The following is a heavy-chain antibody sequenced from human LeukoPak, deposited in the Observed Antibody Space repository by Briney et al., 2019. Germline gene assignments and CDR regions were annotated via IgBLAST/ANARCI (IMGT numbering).Heavy chain of an antibody. CDR3: ARDFRRQYYDSSGPLDY. Sequence: SETLSLTCTVSGGSISSYYWSWIRQPPGKGLEWIGYIYYSGSTNYNPSLKSRVTISVDTSKNQFSLKLSSATAADTAVYYCARDFRRQYYDSSGPLDYWGQGTLVTVSS. J-gene: IGHJ4*02. CDR1: GGSISSYY. D-gene: IGHD3-22*01. V-gene: IGHV4-59*01. CDR2: IYYSGST.